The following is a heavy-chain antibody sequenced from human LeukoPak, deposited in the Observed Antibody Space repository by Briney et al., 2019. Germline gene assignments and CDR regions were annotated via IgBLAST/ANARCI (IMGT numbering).Heavy chain of an antibody. CDR3: STDFWRLGFDY. CDR2: IRGKALGWTT. V-gene: IGHV3-49*03. CDR1: GFTFADYG. Sequence: PGGSLRLSCIGSGFTFADYGLSWFRQAPGKGLEWVGFIRGKALGWTTEYAASVKGRFSTSRDDSKNIAYLQMDNLKTEDTAVYYCSTDFWRLGFDYWGQGTLVTVSS. J-gene: IGHJ4*02. D-gene: IGHD3-3*01.